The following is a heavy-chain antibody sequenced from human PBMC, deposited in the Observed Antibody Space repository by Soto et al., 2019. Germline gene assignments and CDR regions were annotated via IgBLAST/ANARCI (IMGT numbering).Heavy chain of an antibody. V-gene: IGHV3-30-3*01. CDR1: GFTFSSYP. CDR3: ARRPLA. Sequence: QVQLLESGGDLVQPGRSLRLSCAASGFTFSSYPMHWVRQAPGKGLEWVAFISYNTNNKQYADSVRGRFTISRDNGKKTVYLQMSSLRPEDTAVYYCARRPLAWGQGTLVTVS. J-gene: IGHJ5*02. CDR2: ISYNTNNK.